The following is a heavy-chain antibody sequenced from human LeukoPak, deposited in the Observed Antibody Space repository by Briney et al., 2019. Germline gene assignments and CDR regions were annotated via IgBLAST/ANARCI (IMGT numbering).Heavy chain of an antibody. CDR1: GGSISSGGYY. J-gene: IGHJ4*02. CDR2: IYYSGST. Sequence: SETLSLTCTVSGGSISSGGYYWSWIRQHPGKGLEWIGYIYYSGSTYYNPSLKSRVTISVDTSKNQFSLKLSSVTAADTAVYYCARLGYSYGPDYWGQGTLVTVSS. V-gene: IGHV4-31*03. D-gene: IGHD5-18*01. CDR3: ARLGYSYGPDY.